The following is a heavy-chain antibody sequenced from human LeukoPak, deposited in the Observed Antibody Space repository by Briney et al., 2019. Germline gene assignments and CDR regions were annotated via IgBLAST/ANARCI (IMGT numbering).Heavy chain of an antibody. D-gene: IGHD2/OR15-2a*01. CDR3: ATEFVTPGAFDI. Sequence: GGSLRLSCAASGFTFSSYAMSWVRQAPGKGLEWVSLISGNGGATYYADSVKGRFTISRDNSKDTLYLQMNTLRAEDTAVYYCATEFVTPGAFDIWGQGTMVTVSS. CDR2: ISGNGGAT. J-gene: IGHJ3*02. CDR1: GFTFSSYA. V-gene: IGHV3-23*01.